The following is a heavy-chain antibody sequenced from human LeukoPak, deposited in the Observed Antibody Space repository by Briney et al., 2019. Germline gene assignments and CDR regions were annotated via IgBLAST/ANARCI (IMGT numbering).Heavy chain of an antibody. CDR3: AKDMRSSGWYFLAPYFDY. J-gene: IGHJ4*02. CDR2: IRYDGSNK. V-gene: IGHV3-30*02. CDR1: GFTFSSYG. D-gene: IGHD6-19*01. Sequence: PGGSLRLSCAASGFTFSSYGMHWVRPAPGKGLEWVAFIRYDGSNKYYTDSVKGRFTISRDNFKNTLYLQMNSLRAEDTAVYYCAKDMRSSGWYFLAPYFDYWGQGTLVTVSS.